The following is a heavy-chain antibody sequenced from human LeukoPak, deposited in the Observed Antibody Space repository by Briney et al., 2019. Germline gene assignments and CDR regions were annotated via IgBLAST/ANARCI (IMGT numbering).Heavy chain of an antibody. J-gene: IGHJ4*02. CDR3: ARGEGYSYGHIDY. V-gene: IGHV4-34*01. D-gene: IGHD5-18*01. CDR2: INHSGST. Sequence: SETLSLTCAVSGGPIINSAYSWGWIRQSPGKGLEWIGEINHSGSTNYNPSLKSRVTISVDTSKNQFSLKLNSVTAADTAVYYCARGEGYSYGHIDYWGQGTLVTVSS. CDR1: GGPIINSAYS.